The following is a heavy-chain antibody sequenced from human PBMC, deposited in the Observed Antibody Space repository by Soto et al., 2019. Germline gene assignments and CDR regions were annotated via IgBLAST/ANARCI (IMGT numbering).Heavy chain of an antibody. D-gene: IGHD2-15*01. J-gene: IGHJ3*02. V-gene: IGHV1-18*01. CDR1: GYTFTSFG. CDR2: ISAYNGNT. Sequence: QVQLVQSGAEVKKPGASVKVSCKASGYTFTSFGISWVRQAPGQGLEWMGWISAYNGNTNYAENLQGRVTMTTDTSTSTAYMELRSLRSDEAAVSYGARDNRGGTEAFQIWGQGTMVTVAS. CDR3: ARDNRGGTEAFQI.